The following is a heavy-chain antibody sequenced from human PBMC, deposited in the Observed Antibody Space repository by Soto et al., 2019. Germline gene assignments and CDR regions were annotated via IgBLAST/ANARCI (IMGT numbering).Heavy chain of an antibody. Sequence: QVQLVESGGGVVQPGRSPRLSCAASGFTFSSYGMHWVRQAPGKGLEWVAVIWYDGSNKYYADYVKGRFTISRDNSKNTLYLQMNSLRAEDTAVYYCARDPIHPTYYDFWSGYSNYYYYYGMDVWGQGTTVTVSS. CDR3: ARDPIHPTYYDFWSGYSNYYYYYGMDV. J-gene: IGHJ6*02. CDR2: IWYDGSNK. D-gene: IGHD3-3*01. CDR1: GFTFSSYG. V-gene: IGHV3-33*01.